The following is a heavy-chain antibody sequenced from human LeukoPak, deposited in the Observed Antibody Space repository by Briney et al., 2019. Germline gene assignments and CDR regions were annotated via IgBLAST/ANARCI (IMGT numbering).Heavy chain of an antibody. V-gene: IGHV4-34*01. CDR2: INHSGST. Sequence: PSETLSLTCAVYGGSFSGYYWSWIRQPPGKGPEWIGEINHSGSTNYNPSLKSRVTISVDTSKNQFSLKLSSVTAADTAVYYCARAGYYDSSGYSYLFDYWGQGTLVTVSS. D-gene: IGHD3-22*01. CDR1: GGSFSGYY. J-gene: IGHJ4*02. CDR3: ARAGYYDSSGYSYLFDY.